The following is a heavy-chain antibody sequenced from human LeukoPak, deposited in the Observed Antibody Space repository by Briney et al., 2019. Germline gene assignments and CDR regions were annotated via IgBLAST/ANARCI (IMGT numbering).Heavy chain of an antibody. D-gene: IGHD3-10*01. V-gene: IGHV3-23*01. CDR1: GFAFSTSA. CDR3: AKVLRGVIVYDY. CDR2: ITGTGDYT. J-gene: IGHJ4*02. Sequence: GGSLRLSCSASGFAFSTSAMSRVRQAPGKGLEWVSTITGTGDYTEYADSVKGRFTISRDNSKNTLFLQMSSLRADDTAFYYCAKVLRGVIVYDYWGQGTLVTVSS.